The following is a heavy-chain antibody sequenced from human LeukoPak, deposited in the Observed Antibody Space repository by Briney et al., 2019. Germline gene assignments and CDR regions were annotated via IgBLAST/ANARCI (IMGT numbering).Heavy chain of an antibody. CDR1: GGSISSSSYY. J-gene: IGHJ5*02. V-gene: IGHV4-39*07. Sequence: SETLSLTCTVSGGSISSSSYYWGWIRQPPGKGLEWIGSTHYSGSTYYNPSLKSRITLSVNTSKNQFSLKLSSVTAADTAVYYCARDARNSNWYVWFDPWGQGTLVTVSS. CDR3: ARDARNSNWYVWFDP. D-gene: IGHD6-13*01. CDR2: THYSGST.